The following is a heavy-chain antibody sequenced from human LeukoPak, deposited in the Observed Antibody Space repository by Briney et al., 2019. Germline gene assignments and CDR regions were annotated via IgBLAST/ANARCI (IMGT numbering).Heavy chain of an antibody. V-gene: IGHV1-69*13. CDR3: ARGWLAETTVVTPYNY. CDR1: GGSFSSYA. D-gene: IGHD4-23*01. CDR2: IIPIFGTA. Sequence: SVKVSCKASGGSFSSYAINWVRQAPGQGLEWMGGIIPIFGTANYAQKFQDRVTITAVESMSTVYMELSSLRSEDTAVYYCARGWLAETTVVTPYNYWGQGTLVTVSP. J-gene: IGHJ4*02.